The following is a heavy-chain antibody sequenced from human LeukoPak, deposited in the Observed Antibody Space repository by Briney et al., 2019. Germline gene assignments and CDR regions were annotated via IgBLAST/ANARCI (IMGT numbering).Heavy chain of an antibody. J-gene: IGHJ5*02. Sequence: GRSLRLSCAASGFTFSSYGMHWVRQAPGMGLEWVAVISYDGSNKYYADSVKGRFTISRDNSKNTLYLQMNSLRAEDTAVYYCAKGGAPRTQRWFDPWGQGTLVTVSS. CDR2: ISYDGSNK. CDR3: AKGGAPRTQRWFDP. V-gene: IGHV3-30*18. CDR1: GFTFSSYG. D-gene: IGHD1-1*01.